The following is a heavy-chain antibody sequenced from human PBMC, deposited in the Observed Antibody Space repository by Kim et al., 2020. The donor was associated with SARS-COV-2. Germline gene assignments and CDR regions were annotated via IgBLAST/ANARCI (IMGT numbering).Heavy chain of an antibody. V-gene: IGHV4-34*01. D-gene: IGHD1-7*01. J-gene: IGHJ4*02. Sequence: SETLSLTCAVYGGSFSGYYWSWIRQPPGKGLEWIGEINHSGSTNYNPSLKSRVTISVDTSKNQFSLKLSSVTAADTAVYYCARRGNLACDYWGQGTLVTV. CDR2: INHSGST. CDR3: ARRGNLACDY. CDR1: GGSFSGYY.